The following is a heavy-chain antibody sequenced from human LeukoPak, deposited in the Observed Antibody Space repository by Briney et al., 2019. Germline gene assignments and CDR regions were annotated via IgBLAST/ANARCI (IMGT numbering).Heavy chain of an antibody. J-gene: IGHJ4*02. CDR2: ISAYNGNT. D-gene: IGHD2-21*02. CDR1: GYAFTSYG. Sequence: ASVKVSCKASGYAFTSYGISWVRQAPGQGLEWMGRISAYNGNTNYAQKLQGRVTMTTDTSTSTAYMELSSLRSEDTAVYYCARDYAQGDYYFDYWGQGTLVTVSS. CDR3: ARDYAQGDYYFDY. V-gene: IGHV1-18*01.